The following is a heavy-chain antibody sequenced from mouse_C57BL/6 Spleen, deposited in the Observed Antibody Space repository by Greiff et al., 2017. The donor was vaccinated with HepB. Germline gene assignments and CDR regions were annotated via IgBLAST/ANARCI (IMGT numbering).Heavy chain of an antibody. V-gene: IGHV1-26*01. Sequence: EVQLQQSGPELVKPGASVKISCKASGYTFTDYYMNWVKQSHGKSLEWIGDINPNNGGTSYNQKFKGKATLTVDKSSSTAYMELRSLTSEDSAVYYCARSHYSSGYGFDYWGQGTTLTVSS. D-gene: IGHD3-2*02. CDR2: INPNNGGT. CDR1: GYTFTDYY. J-gene: IGHJ2*01. CDR3: ARSHYSSGYGFDY.